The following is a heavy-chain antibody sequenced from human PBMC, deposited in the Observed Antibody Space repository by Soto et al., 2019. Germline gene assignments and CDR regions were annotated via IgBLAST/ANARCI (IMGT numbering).Heavy chain of an antibody. CDR2: IWYDGSNK. J-gene: IGHJ4*02. D-gene: IGHD5-12*01. Sequence: QVQLVESGGGVVQPGRSLRLSCAASGFTFSSYGMHWVRQAPGKGLEWVAVIWYDGSNKYYADSVKGRFTISRDNSKNPLYLQMNSLRAEDTAVYYCARWVGRVATMNYFDYCGQGTLVTVSS. CDR3: ARWVGRVATMNYFDY. V-gene: IGHV3-33*01. CDR1: GFTFSSYG.